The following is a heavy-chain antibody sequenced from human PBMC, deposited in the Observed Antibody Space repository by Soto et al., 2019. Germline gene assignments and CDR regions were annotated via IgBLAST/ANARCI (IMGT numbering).Heavy chain of an antibody. Sequence: GASVKVSCKASGYTFTSYYMHWVRQAPGQGLEWMGIINPSGGSTSYAQKFQGRVTMTRDTSTSTVYMELSSLRSEDTAVYYCAREARAYCGGDCYSPWYFDLWGRGTLVTVS. CDR3: AREARAYCGGDCYSPWYFDL. J-gene: IGHJ2*01. V-gene: IGHV1-46*01. CDR1: GYTFTSYY. D-gene: IGHD2-21*02. CDR2: INPSGGST.